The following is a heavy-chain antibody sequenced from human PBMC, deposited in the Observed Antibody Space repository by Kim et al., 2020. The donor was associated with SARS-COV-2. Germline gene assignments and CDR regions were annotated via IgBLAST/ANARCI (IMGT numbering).Heavy chain of an antibody. J-gene: IGHJ4*02. Sequence: SVKVSCKASGGTFSSYAISWVRQAPGQGLEWMGGIIPIFGTANYAQKFQGRVTITADESTSTAYMELSSLRSEDTAVYYCARGDSSGYYIYFDYWGQGTLVTVSS. CDR2: IIPIFGTA. CDR1: GGTFSSYA. V-gene: IGHV1-69*13. D-gene: IGHD3-22*01. CDR3: ARGDSSGYYIYFDY.